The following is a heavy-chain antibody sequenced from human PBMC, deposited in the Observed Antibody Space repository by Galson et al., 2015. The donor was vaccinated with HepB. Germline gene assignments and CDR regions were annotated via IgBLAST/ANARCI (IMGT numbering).Heavy chain of an antibody. V-gene: IGHV3-21*01. CDR3: ARDPSDYGDYRYFDL. D-gene: IGHD4-17*01. CDR2: ISSSSSYI. J-gene: IGHJ2*01. Sequence: SLRLSCAASGFTFSSYSMNWVRQAPGKGLEWVSSISSSSSYIYYADSVKGRFTISRDNAKNSLYLQMNSLRAEDTAVYYCARDPSDYGDYRYFDLWGRGTLVTVSS. CDR1: GFTFSSYS.